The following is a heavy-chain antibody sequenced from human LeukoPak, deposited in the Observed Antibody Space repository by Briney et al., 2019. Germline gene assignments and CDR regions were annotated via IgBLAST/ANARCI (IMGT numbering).Heavy chain of an antibody. D-gene: IGHD3-10*01. Sequence: GGSLRLSCAASGFTFSSYEMNWVRQAPGKGLEWVSYISSSGSTIYYADSVKGRFTISRDNSKNTLYLQMNSLRAEDTAVYYCTRYSYNSGPNDYWGQGILVTVSS. CDR3: TRYSYNSGPNDY. V-gene: IGHV3-48*03. CDR1: GFTFSSYE. CDR2: ISSSGSTI. J-gene: IGHJ4*02.